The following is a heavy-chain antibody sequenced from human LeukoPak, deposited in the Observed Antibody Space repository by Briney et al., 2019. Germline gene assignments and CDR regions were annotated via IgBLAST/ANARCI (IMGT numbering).Heavy chain of an antibody. CDR2: IKSKPEGGTT. CDR1: GLTFSNAW. Sequence: PGGSLRLSCAASGLTFSNAWMNWVRQAPGKGLEWVGRIKSKPEGGTTDYAAPVEGRFSISRDDSQNTLYLQMNGLKTEDTAVYYCARDQILYSSGWYQYYFDYWGQGTLVTVSS. D-gene: IGHD6-19*01. CDR3: ARDQILYSSGWYQYYFDY. V-gene: IGHV3-15*01. J-gene: IGHJ4*02.